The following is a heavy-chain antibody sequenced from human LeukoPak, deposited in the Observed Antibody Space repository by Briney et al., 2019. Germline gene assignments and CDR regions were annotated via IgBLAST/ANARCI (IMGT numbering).Heavy chain of an antibody. D-gene: IGHD6-19*01. V-gene: IGHV3-23*01. CDR3: AKAPLPYSSGWYYFQH. Sequence: GGSLRLSCAASGFTFSSYAMSRVRQAPGKGLEWVSAISGSGGSTYYADSVKGRFTISRDNSKNTLYLQMNSLRAEDTAVYYCAKAPLPYSSGWYYFQHWGQGTLVTVSS. CDR2: ISGSGGST. CDR1: GFTFSSYA. J-gene: IGHJ1*01.